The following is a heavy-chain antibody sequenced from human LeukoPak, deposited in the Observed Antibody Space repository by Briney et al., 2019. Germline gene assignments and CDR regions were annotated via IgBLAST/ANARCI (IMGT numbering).Heavy chain of an antibody. J-gene: IGHJ6*04. D-gene: IGHD3-9*01. Sequence: PGGSLRLSCAASGFTFSSYRMSWVRQAPGKGLEWVANIKQDGSEKYYVDSVKGRFTISRDNAKNSLYLQMNSLRAEDTAVYYCASNFRYLDVWGKGTTVTVSS. V-gene: IGHV3-7*01. CDR1: GFTFSSYR. CDR2: IKQDGSEK. CDR3: ASNFRYLDV.